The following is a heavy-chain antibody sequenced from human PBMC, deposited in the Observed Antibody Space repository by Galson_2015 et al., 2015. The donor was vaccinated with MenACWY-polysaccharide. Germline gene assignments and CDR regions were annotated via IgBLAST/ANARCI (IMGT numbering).Heavy chain of an antibody. Sequence: CAISGDSVSSNSAAWNWIRQSPSRGLEWLARAFYRSKWSKDYAESVKGRITVTPDTSKNQFSLQLNSVTPEDTAVYYCVRDNGYYYGYWGHGTLVTVSS. D-gene: IGHD3-22*01. CDR2: AFYRSKWSK. V-gene: IGHV6-1*01. J-gene: IGHJ4*01. CDR3: VRDNGYYYGY. CDR1: GDSVSSNSAA.